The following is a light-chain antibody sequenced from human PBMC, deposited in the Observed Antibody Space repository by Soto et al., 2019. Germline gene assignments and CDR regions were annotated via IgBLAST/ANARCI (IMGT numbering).Light chain of an antibody. CDR2: EVS. CDR1: SSDVGGYNY. J-gene: IGLJ1*01. V-gene: IGLV2-14*01. Sequence: QSALTQPASVSGCPGQSITISCTGTSSDVGGYNYVSWFQHHPGKAPKLIIYEVSYRPSGVSNRFSGSKSGDTASLTISGLQAEDEADYYCSSFTNTITRYAFGTGTKATVL. CDR3: SSFTNTITRYA.